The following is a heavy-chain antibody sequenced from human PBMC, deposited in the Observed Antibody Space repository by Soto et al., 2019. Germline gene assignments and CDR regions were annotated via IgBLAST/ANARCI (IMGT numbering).Heavy chain of an antibody. Sequence: QVQLVESGGGVVQPGRSLRLSCAASGFSFSSYGMHWVRQAPGKGLEWVALISYDGSNKFYADSVEGRFTISRDNSKNTLYLQVNSLRAEDTAVYYCAKDLFSGGSYPNWFDPWGQGTLVTVSS. CDR2: ISYDGSNK. J-gene: IGHJ5*02. D-gene: IGHD1-26*01. V-gene: IGHV3-30*18. CDR3: AKDLFSGGSYPNWFDP. CDR1: GFSFSSYG.